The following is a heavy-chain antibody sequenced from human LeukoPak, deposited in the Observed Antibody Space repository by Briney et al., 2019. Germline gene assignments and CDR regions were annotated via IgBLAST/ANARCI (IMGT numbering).Heavy chain of an antibody. D-gene: IGHD6-19*01. CDR2: ITSSGTYI. CDR3: ALDRSGWYYYLDS. J-gene: IGHJ4*02. CDR1: GFTFNNYN. Sequence: GGSLRPSCAASGFTFNNYNMNWVRQAPGKALEWVSSITSSGTYIFYADSVKGRFTISRDNAKNSLYLQMNSLRAEDTAVYYCALDRSGWYYYLDSWGQGTLVTVSS. V-gene: IGHV3-21*01.